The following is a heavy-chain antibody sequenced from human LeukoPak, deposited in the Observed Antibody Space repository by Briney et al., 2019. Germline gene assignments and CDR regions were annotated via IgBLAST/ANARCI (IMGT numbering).Heavy chain of an antibody. CDR3: ARVVDGYDILTGYSDY. V-gene: IGHV1-69*13. J-gene: IGHJ4*02. CDR1: GSTFSRFA. Sequence: GASVKVSCKASGSTFSRFAMSWVRRAPRQGLEWMGGIIPIFGTANYAQRFQGRVTITAGESTSTAYMELSGLRSEDTAVYYCARVVDGYDILTGYSDYWGQGTLVTVSS. D-gene: IGHD3-9*01. CDR2: IIPIFGTA.